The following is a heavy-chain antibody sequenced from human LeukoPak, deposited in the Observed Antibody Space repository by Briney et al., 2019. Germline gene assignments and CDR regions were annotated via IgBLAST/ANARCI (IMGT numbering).Heavy chain of an antibody. CDR3: ARDGTSPWYFDL. J-gene: IGHJ2*01. V-gene: IGHV1-69*01. CDR2: IIPIFGTA. Sequence: SVEVSCKASGGTFSSYAISWVRQAPGQGLEWMGGIIPIFGTANYAQKFQGRVTITADESTSTAYMELSSLRSEDTAVYYCARDGTSPWYFDLWGRGTLVTVSS. D-gene: IGHD1-14*01. CDR1: GGTFSSYA.